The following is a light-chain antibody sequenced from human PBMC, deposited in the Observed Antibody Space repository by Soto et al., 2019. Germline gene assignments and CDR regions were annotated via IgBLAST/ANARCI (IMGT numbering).Light chain of an antibody. CDR3: QPYNNWPLT. CDR2: DAS. V-gene: IGKV3D-20*02. CDR1: QSVSGTF. Sequence: EIVLTQSPGTLSLSPGERATLSCRASQSVSGTFLAWYQQKPGQAPSLLIYDASIRATGIPDRFSGSGSGTDFTLTINRLEPEDFAIYYCQPYNNWPLTFGGGTKVDIK. J-gene: IGKJ4*01.